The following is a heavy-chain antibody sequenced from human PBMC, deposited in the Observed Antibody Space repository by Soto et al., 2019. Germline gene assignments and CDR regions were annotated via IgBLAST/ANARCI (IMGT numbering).Heavy chain of an antibody. J-gene: IGHJ4*02. CDR1: GFTFSSYA. Sequence: GGSLRLSCAASGFTFSSYAMSWVRQAPGKGLEWVSAISGSGGSTYYADSVKGRFTISRDNSKNTLYLQRNSLRAEDTAVYYCAKDLYSSSSALYFDYWGQGTLVTVSS. V-gene: IGHV3-23*01. CDR3: AKDLYSSSSALYFDY. CDR2: ISGSGGST. D-gene: IGHD6-6*01.